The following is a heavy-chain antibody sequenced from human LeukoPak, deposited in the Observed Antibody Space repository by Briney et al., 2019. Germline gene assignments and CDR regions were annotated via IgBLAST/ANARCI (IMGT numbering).Heavy chain of an antibody. J-gene: IGHJ5*02. D-gene: IGHD3-10*01. CDR1: AGSFNDYY. V-gene: IGHV4-34*01. CDR3: ARGGYYGSGNDFRFDP. CDR2: INHRGRS. Sequence: SETLSLTCAVYAGSFNDYYWTWIRQPPGKGLEWIGEINHRGRSTYNPSLKSRVTISVDTSKNQFSLKLTSVTAADTAVYFCARGGYYGSGNDFRFDPWGQGTLVTVSS.